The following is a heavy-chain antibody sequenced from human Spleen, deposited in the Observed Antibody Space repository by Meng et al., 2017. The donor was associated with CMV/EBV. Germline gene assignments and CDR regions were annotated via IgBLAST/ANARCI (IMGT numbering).Heavy chain of an antibody. J-gene: IGHJ6*02. D-gene: IGHD1-7*01. CDR1: GFTLNNYP. Sequence: GESLKISCAASGFTLNNYPMHWVRQAPGRGLEWVAVISYDELKTYYADSMRGRFTISRDNAKNSLYLQMNILRAEDTAVYYCARDMGTTYYGFYYGMDVWGQGTTVTVSS. V-gene: IGHV3-30*04. CDR2: ISYDELKT. CDR3: ARDMGTTYYGFYYGMDV.